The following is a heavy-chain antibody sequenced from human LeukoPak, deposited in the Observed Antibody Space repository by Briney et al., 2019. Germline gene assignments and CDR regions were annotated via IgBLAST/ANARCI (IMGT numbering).Heavy chain of an antibody. Sequence: SETLSLTCTVSGVSISSSYFYWGWIRQPPGKALEWIGSIYYSASTYYNPSLKSRVTISMDTSANQFSLKLSSVTAADTAIYYCARDFTGLYWFFDLWGRGTLVTVSS. V-gene: IGHV4-39*07. CDR3: ARDFTGLYWFFDL. CDR1: GVSISSSYFY. CDR2: IYYSAST. J-gene: IGHJ2*01.